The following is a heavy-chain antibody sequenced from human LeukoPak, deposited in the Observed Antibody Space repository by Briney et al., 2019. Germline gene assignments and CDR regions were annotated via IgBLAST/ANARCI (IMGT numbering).Heavy chain of an antibody. V-gene: IGHV3-30*18. CDR1: GFTFSSYW. D-gene: IGHD3-10*01. Sequence: GGSLRLSCAVSGFTFSSYWMSWVRQAPGKGLEWVAVISYDGSNKYYADSVKGRFTISRDNSKKTLYLQMNSLRAEDTAVYYCAKSGVVWFGEFSPKRCYYMDVWGKGTTVTVSS. J-gene: IGHJ6*03. CDR2: ISYDGSNK. CDR3: AKSGVVWFGEFSPKRCYYMDV.